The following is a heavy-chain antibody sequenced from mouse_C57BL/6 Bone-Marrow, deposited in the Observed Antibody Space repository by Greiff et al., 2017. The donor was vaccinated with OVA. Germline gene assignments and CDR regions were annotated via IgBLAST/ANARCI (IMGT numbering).Heavy chain of an antibody. J-gene: IGHJ4*01. CDR2: IDPSDSYT. D-gene: IGHD1-1*01. V-gene: IGHV1-69*01. CDR3: ARGITTVRDAMDY. Sequence: VQLQQPGAELVKPGASVKLSCKASGYTFTSYWMHWVKQRPGRGLEWIGEIDPSDSYTNYNQKFKGKSTLTVDKSSSTAYMQLSSLTSEDSAVYYCARGITTVRDAMDYWGQGTSVTVSS. CDR1: GYTFTSYW.